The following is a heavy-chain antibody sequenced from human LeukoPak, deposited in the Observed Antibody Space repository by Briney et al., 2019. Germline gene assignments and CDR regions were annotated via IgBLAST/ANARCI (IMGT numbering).Heavy chain of an antibody. CDR1: GFTFSNYA. J-gene: IGHJ5*02. V-gene: IGHV3-23*01. D-gene: IGHD2-15*01. Sequence: GGSLRLSCVASGFTFSNYAMSWVRQAPGKGLELVSGIYGSDDKTVYGDAVKGRFTISRDDSKNTLYLQMNSLRADDTAVYYCAKTQGYYDAWGQGALVTVSS. CDR2: IYGSDDKT. CDR3: AKTQGYYDA.